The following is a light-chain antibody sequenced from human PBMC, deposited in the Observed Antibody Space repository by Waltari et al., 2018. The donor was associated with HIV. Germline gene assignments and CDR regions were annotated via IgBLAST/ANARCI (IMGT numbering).Light chain of an antibody. CDR2: GNR. V-gene: IGLV1-40*01. CDR1: SSNIGAGYD. J-gene: IGLJ2*01. Sequence: QSVLTQPPSVSGAPGQRVTIACTGSSSNIGAGYDVHWYQQLPGTAPRLLIYGNRNRPSGVPNRFSGSNSGTSASLAITGLQAEDEAEYFCQSYDNSLSGLVVFGGGTKLTVL. CDR3: QSYDNSLSGLVV.